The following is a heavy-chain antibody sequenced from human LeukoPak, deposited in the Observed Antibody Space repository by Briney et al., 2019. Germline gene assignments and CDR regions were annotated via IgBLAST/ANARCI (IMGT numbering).Heavy chain of an antibody. CDR2: ISGSGNTV. Sequence: PGGSLRLSCAASGFTFGSYAMSWVRQATGKGLEWVSYISGSGNTVYYADSLKGRFSISRDNAKSSLYLQINSLRAEDTAVYYCARQRDSGSFHPSYFDIWARGTLVTVSP. J-gene: IGHJ2*01. CDR3: ARQRDSGSFHPSYFDI. V-gene: IGHV3-48*03. CDR1: GFTFGSYA. D-gene: IGHD1-26*01.